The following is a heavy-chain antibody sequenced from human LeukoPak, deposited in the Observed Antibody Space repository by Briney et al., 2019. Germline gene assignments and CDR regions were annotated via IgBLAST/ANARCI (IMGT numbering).Heavy chain of an antibody. Sequence: PSETLSLTCTVSGGSISSYYWSWIRQPPGKGLEWIGEINHSGSTNYNPSLKSRVTISVDTSRNQFSLKLSSVTAADTAVYYCARGRGQGKYFDYWGQGTLVTVSS. CDR2: INHSGST. CDR1: GGSISSYY. V-gene: IGHV4-34*01. D-gene: IGHD3-10*01. CDR3: ARGRGQGKYFDY. J-gene: IGHJ4*02.